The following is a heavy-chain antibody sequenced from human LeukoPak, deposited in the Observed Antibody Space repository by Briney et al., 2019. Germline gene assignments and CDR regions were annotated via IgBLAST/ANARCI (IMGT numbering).Heavy chain of an antibody. CDR2: ISVSGGGT. J-gene: IGHJ3*02. Sequence: SLRLSCAASGFTPSSYAMSCVREAPGKRLECVSAISVSGGGTYYAASVKGRFTISRDNSKNTLYLQMNSLRAEDTGVYYCVVDIAAAGRGSDAFDIWGKGTMVTVSS. D-gene: IGHD6-13*01. CDR3: VVDIAAAGRGSDAFDI. CDR1: GFTPSSYA. V-gene: IGHV3-23*01.